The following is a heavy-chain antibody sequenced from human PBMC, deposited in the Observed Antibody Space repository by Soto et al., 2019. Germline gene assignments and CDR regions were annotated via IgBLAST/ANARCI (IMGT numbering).Heavy chain of an antibody. CDR1: GFTFSSYD. D-gene: IGHD2-8*01. V-gene: IGHV3-13*01. CDR2: IGTAGDT. CDR3: ARVMVGHDAFDI. J-gene: IGHJ3*02. Sequence: GGSLRLSCAASGFTFSSYDMHWVRQATGKGLEWVSAIGTAGDTYYPGSVKGRFTISRENAKNSLYLQMNSLRAGDTAVYYCARVMVGHDAFDIWGQGTMVTVSS.